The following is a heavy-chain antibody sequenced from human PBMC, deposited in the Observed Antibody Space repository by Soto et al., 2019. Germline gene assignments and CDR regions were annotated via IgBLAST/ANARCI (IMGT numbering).Heavy chain of an antibody. Sequence: PGGSLRLSCAASGFIFGAHAMSWVRQAPGKGLEWVSAINWIGGSTNYADSMKDRFTISRDNAKNSLYLQMSSLRAEDTALYYCARFGSITLFDFWGQGALVTVSS. CDR1: GFIFGAHA. CDR2: INWIGGST. J-gene: IGHJ4*02. CDR3: ARFGSITLFDF. V-gene: IGHV3-20*04. D-gene: IGHD1-26*01.